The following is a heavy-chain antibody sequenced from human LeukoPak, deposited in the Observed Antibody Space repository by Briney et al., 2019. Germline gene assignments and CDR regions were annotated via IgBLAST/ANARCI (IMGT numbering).Heavy chain of an antibody. Sequence: SETLSLTCTVSGGSISSSSYYWGWIRQPPGKGLEWIGSIYYSGSTYYNPSLKSRVTISVDTSKNQFSLKLSSVTVADTAVYYCARAPGGVVPAATFDYWGQGTLVTVSS. V-gene: IGHV4-39*07. CDR1: GGSISSSSYY. CDR2: IYYSGST. J-gene: IGHJ4*02. CDR3: ARAPGGVVPAATFDY. D-gene: IGHD2-2*01.